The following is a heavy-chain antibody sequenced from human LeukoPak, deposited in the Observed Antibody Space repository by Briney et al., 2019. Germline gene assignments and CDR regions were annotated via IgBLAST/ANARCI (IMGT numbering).Heavy chain of an antibody. J-gene: IGHJ4*02. V-gene: IGHV3-23*01. D-gene: IGHD1-26*01. CDR3: VKDRVSVGRWEIGD. CDR2: IIGGGTK. CDR1: GFTFRTYA. Sequence: GGSLRLSCVASGFTFRTYAMSWVRQTPEKGLEWFSGIIGGGTKYYADSVKGRFSISRDNSENTVYLQMNSLRVEDTAIYYCVKDRVSVGRWEIGDWGQGTLLSVSS.